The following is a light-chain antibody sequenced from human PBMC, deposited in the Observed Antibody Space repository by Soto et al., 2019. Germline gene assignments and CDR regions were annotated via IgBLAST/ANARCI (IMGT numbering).Light chain of an antibody. CDR1: QSVNNR. V-gene: IGKV1-5*01. J-gene: IGKJ1*01. Sequence: DIQMTQSPSTLSASVGDRVTITSRASQSVNNRLAWYQQKQGKVPKVLIYDASSLNSGVPSRFRGRGSGTQFTLTISRLQPDDFETYYCQPYNSFSGTFGPGTKVDIK. CDR3: QPYNSFSGT. CDR2: DAS.